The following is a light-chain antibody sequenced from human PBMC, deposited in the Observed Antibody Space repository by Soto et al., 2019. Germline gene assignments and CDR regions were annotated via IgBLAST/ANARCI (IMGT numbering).Light chain of an antibody. V-gene: IGKV4-1*01. CDR3: QQYYRTLPT. Sequence: DIVMTQSPDSLAVSLGERATINCKSSQSVLYSPNNKNCLAWYQQKPGQPPKLFIYWASIRESVVPDRFSGSGSGTDFTLTISSLQAEDVAVYYCQQYYRTLPTFGQGTKVEIK. J-gene: IGKJ1*01. CDR1: QSVLYSPNNKNC. CDR2: WAS.